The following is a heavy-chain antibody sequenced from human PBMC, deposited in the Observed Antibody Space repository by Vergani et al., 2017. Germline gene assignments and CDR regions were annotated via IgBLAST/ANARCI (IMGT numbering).Heavy chain of an antibody. J-gene: IGHJ4*02. CDR1: GFTFSSYA. V-gene: IGHV3-23*01. D-gene: IGHD1-26*01. CDR2: IIGSGGST. CDR3: AKDDADSGSYWPEDY. Sequence: EVQLLESGGGLVQPGGSLRLSCAASGFTFSSYAMSWVRQAPGKGLEWVSAIIGSGGSTYYADSVKGRFTISRDNSKNTLYLQMNSLRAVDTAVYYCAKDDADSGSYWPEDYWGQGTLVTVSS.